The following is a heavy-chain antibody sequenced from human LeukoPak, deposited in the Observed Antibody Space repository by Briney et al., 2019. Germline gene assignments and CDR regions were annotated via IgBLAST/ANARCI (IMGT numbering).Heavy chain of an antibody. CDR1: GFTFSDWF. Sequence: PGGSLRLSCAASGFTFSDWFLTWIRQVPGKGLEWVSYISNSGSNIYYADSVKGRFIISRDSAKNSLYLQMNSLRAEDTAVYFCARGHYGLDVWGQGTTVTVSS. V-gene: IGHV3-11*01. J-gene: IGHJ6*02. CDR2: ISNSGSNI. CDR3: ARGHYGLDV.